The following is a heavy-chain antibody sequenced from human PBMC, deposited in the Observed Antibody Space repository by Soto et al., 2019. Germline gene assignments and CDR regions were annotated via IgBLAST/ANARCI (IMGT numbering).Heavy chain of an antibody. V-gene: IGHV1-24*01. CDR2: FDPEDGET. CDR1: GYTLTELS. Sequence: ASVKVSCKVSGYTLTELSMHWVRQAPGKGLEWMGGFDPEDGETIYAQKFQGRVTMTEDTSTDIAYMELSSLRSEDTAVYYCATLSSQRHYYYYYGMDVWGQGTTVTVSS. D-gene: IGHD6-13*01. CDR3: ATLSSQRHYYYYYGMDV. J-gene: IGHJ6*02.